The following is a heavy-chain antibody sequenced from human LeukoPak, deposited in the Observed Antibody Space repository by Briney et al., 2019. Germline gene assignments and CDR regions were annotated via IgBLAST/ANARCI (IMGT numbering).Heavy chain of an antibody. J-gene: IGHJ6*02. V-gene: IGHV1-18*01. Sequence: ASVKVSCKASGYTFTSYGISWVRQAPGQGLEWMGWISAYNGNANYAQKLQGRVTMTTDTSTSTAYMELRSLRSDDTAVYYCARESPYDVLTGYSLYYYCYGMDVWGQGTTVTVSS. CDR3: ARESPYDVLTGYSLYYYCYGMDV. D-gene: IGHD3-9*01. CDR2: ISAYNGNA. CDR1: GYTFTSYG.